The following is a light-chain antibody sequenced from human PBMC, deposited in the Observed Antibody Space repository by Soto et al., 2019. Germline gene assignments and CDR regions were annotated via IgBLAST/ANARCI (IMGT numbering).Light chain of an antibody. J-gene: IGKJ4*01. CDR1: QSISNW. Sequence: DIQMTQSPSTLSASVGDRVTITCRASQSISNWLAWYQQKPGKAPNLLIYKASSLESGVPSRFNGSGSGTEFTLTISSLQTDDFATYYCQQYNTYPLTFGGGTKVDNK. CDR3: QQYNTYPLT. CDR2: KAS. V-gene: IGKV1-5*03.